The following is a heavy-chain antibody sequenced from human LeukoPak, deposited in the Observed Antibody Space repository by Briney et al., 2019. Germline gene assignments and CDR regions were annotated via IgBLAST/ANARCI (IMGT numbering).Heavy chain of an antibody. CDR2: ISYDGSNK. CDR3: ARQAAAGRDY. D-gene: IGHD6-13*01. J-gene: IGHJ4*02. CDR1: GFTFSSYA. V-gene: IGHV3-30*04. Sequence: GRSLRLSCAASGFTFSSYAMHWVRQAPGKGLEWVALISYDGSNKYYADSVEARFIISRDNSKNTVYLQMNSLRAEDTAVYYCARQAAAGRDYWGQGTLVTVSS.